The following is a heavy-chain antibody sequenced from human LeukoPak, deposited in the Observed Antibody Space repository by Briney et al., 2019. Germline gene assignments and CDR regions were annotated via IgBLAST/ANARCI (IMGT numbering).Heavy chain of an antibody. D-gene: IGHD2-15*01. J-gene: IGHJ4*02. CDR2: ISGFGFSK. Sequence: PGGSLRLSCVTSGFTFSSYALHWVRQAPGKGLEWVAVISGFGFSKYYADSVKGRFTISRDNSKSTMYLEINSLRTEDTAVYHCARWDLKAPIIVGLFDNWGQGTLVTVS. CDR1: GFTFSSYA. V-gene: IGHV3-30-3*01. CDR3: ARWDLKAPIIVGLFDN.